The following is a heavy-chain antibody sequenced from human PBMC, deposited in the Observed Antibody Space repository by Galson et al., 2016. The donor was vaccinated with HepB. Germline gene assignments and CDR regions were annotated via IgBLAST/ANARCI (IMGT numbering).Heavy chain of an antibody. Sequence: SLRLSCAASGLTFKNHWMSWVRQAPGKGLGWVANIKQDGSEKYYVDSVNGRFTISRDNAKNSVYLQMNSLRAEDTAVYYCARAPVTSTTCCYYFDYWGQGTLVTVSS. CDR3: ARAPVTSTTCCYYFDY. D-gene: IGHD2-2*01. J-gene: IGHJ4*02. V-gene: IGHV3-7*03. CDR2: IKQDGSEK. CDR1: GLTFKNHW.